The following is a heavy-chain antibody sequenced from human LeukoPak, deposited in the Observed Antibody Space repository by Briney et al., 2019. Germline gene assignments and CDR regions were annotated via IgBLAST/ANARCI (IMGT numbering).Heavy chain of an antibody. Sequence: GASVKVSCKASGYTFTSYVINWVRQATGQGLEWMGGMNPNSGNTGYAQKFQGRVTMTRNTSISTAYMELSSLRSEDTAVYYCARARGNGEYNWFDPWGQGTLVTVSS. V-gene: IGHV1-8*01. CDR3: ARARGNGEYNWFDP. CDR1: GYTFTSYV. J-gene: IGHJ5*02. CDR2: MNPNSGNT. D-gene: IGHD4-23*01.